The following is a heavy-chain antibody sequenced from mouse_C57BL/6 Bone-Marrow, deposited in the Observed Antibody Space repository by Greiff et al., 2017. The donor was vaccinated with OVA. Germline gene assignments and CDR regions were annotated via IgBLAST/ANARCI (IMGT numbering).Heavy chain of an antibody. J-gene: IGHJ4*01. CDR3: TGYYYAMDY. CDR1: GFTFSNYW. CDR2: IRLKSDNYAT. Sequence: EVKLVESGGGLVQPGGSMKLSCVASGFTFSNYWMNWVRQSPETGLEWVAQIRLKSDNYATHYAESVKGRFTISRDDSKSSVYLQMNNLRAEDTGIYHCTGYYYAMDYWGQGTSVTVSS. V-gene: IGHV6-3*01.